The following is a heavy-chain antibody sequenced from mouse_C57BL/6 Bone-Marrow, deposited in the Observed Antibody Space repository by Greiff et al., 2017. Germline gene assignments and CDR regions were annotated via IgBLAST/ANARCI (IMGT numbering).Heavy chain of an antibody. Sequence: VKLMESGPELVKPGASVKISCKASGYAFSSSWMNWVKQRPGKGLEWIGRIYPGDGDTNYNGKVKGKATLTADKSSSTTYMQLSSLTSEDSAVYFCATPITTVGGYFDYWGQGTTLTVSS. D-gene: IGHD1-1*01. J-gene: IGHJ2*01. CDR2: IYPGDGDT. CDR3: ATPITTVGGYFDY. V-gene: IGHV1-82*01. CDR1: GYAFSSSW.